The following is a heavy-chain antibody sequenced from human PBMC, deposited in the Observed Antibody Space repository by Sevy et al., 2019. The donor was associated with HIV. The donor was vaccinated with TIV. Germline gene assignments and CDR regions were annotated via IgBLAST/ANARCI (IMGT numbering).Heavy chain of an antibody. Sequence: GGSLRLSCAASGFTFSSYVMHWVRQAPGKGLEWVALIWYDGTIKYYADSVKGRFTISRDNSKDTMFLEMNSLTPDDTAVYDCARGGGYCGGDCYSIDYWGQGALVTVSS. CDR1: GFTFSSYV. CDR2: IWYDGTIK. D-gene: IGHD2-21*02. CDR3: ARGGGYCGGDCYSIDY. J-gene: IGHJ4*02. V-gene: IGHV3-33*08.